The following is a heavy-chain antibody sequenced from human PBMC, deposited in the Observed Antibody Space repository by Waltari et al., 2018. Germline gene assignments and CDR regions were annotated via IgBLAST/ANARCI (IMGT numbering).Heavy chain of an antibody. V-gene: IGHV3-7*01. CDR1: AFTFRSFW. J-gene: IGHJ4*02. Sequence: EVHLVESGGDLVQPGGSLRLSCDAYAFTFRSFWLGWVRQSPGTGLEWVVNIKHDGREKFYVDSAKCRFTISRDNAKNSLYMQMNSLRVEDTAVYYCARDGDDSRGWFFDHWGQGILVTVSS. CDR2: IKHDGREK. CDR3: ARDGDDSRGWFFDH. D-gene: IGHD6-19*01.